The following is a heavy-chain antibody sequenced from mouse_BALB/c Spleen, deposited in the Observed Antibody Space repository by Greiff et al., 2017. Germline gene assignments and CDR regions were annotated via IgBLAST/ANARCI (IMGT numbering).Heavy chain of an antibody. Sequence: EVKVEESGGDLVKPGGSLKLSCAASGFTFSSYGMSWVRQTPDKRLAWVATISSCGSYTYYPDSVKWRFTIYRDNAKNTLYLQLSSLKSEDTARYYGARHPPEGNYGGFDDWGQGTTLTVAS. D-gene: IGHD2-1*01. CDR1: GFTFSSYG. CDR2: ISSCGSYT. J-gene: IGHJ2*01. CDR3: ARHPPEGNYGGFDD. V-gene: IGHV5-6*02.